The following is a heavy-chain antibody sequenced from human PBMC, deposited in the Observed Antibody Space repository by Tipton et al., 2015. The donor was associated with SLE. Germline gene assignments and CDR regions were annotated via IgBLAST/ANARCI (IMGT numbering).Heavy chain of an antibody. D-gene: IGHD2-2*01. CDR2: ISSSSSYI. CDR3: AKEASWVGVPAPLDY. Sequence: SLRLSCAASRFTFSSYSMNWVRQAPGKGLEWVSSISSSSSYIYYADSVKGRFTISRDNSKNTLYLQMNSLRAEDTAVYYCAKEASWVGVPAPLDYWGQGTLVTVSS. V-gene: IGHV3-21*01. CDR1: RFTFSSYS. J-gene: IGHJ4*02.